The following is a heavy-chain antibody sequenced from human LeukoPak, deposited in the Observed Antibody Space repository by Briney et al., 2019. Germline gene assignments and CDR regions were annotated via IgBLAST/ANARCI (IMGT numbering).Heavy chain of an antibody. CDR1: GGSISSYY. CDR3: ARGGEWELLGGDYFDY. CDR2: IYYSGST. J-gene: IGHJ4*02. D-gene: IGHD1-26*01. Sequence: SETLSLXCTVSGGSISSYYWSWIRQPPGKGLEWIGYIYYSGSTNYNPSLKSRVTISVDTSKNQFSLKLSSVTAADTAVYYCARGGEWELLGGDYFDYWGQGTLVTVSS. V-gene: IGHV4-59*01.